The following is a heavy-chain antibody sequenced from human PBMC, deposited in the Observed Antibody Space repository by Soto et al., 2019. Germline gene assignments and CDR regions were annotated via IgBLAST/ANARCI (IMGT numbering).Heavy chain of an antibody. D-gene: IGHD3-10*01. CDR2: IYYIGTT. CDR3: SRGSTYYGFLT. CDR1: GDSMGSGDYY. Sequence: QVQLQESGPVLVKPSQTLSLTCTVSGDSMGSGDYYWTWIRQPPGKGLEWIRYIYYIGTTFYNPSLESRVNVSIDTSKNHFSLRLTSVTAADTAVYYCSRGSTYYGFLTWGQGTLVTVSS. J-gene: IGHJ5*02. V-gene: IGHV4-30-4*01.